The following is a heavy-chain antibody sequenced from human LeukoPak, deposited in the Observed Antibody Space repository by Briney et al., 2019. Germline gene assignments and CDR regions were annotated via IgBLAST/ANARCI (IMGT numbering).Heavy chain of an antibody. CDR1: GYTFTSYD. J-gene: IGHJ3*02. D-gene: IGHD4-17*01. CDR2: MNPNSGNT. V-gene: IGHV1-8*01. Sequence: GASVKVSCKASGYTFTSYDINWVRQATGQGLEWMGWMNPNSGNTGYAQKFQGRVTMTRNTSISTAYMELSSLRSEDTAVYYCAREVATRRTTVILDAFGIWGQGTMVTVSS. CDR3: AREVATRRTTVILDAFGI.